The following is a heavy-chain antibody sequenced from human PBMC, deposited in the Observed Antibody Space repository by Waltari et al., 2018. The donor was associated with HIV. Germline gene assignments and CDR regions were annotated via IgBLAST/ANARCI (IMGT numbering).Heavy chain of an antibody. V-gene: IGHV3-33*01. J-gene: IGHJ4*02. D-gene: IGHD3-10*01. CDR3: AREGHYYGSGRFGGDY. CDR2: IWYDGSNK. Sequence: QVQLVESGGWVVQPGRSLIPSCAASGFTVRTYGLPWVRQAPGKGLEWVAGIWYDGSNKYYADSVKGRLTISRDNSKNTVYLQINRLRAEDTAVYYCAREGHYYGSGRFGGDYWGQGTLVTVSS. CDR1: GFTVRTYG.